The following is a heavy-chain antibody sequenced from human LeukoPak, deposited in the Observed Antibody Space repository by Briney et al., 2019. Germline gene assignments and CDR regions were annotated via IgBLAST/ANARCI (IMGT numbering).Heavy chain of an antibody. V-gene: IGHV3-49*04. CDR1: GFTFGDYA. J-gene: IGHJ6*02. Sequence: GGSLRLSCTASGFTFGDYAMSWVRQAPGKGLEWVGFIRSKAYGGTTEYAASVKGRFTIPRDDSKSIAYLQMNSLKTEDTAVYYCTRDPRRGIPYHYYYGMDVWGQGTTVTVSS. CDR2: IRSKAYGGTT. CDR3: TRDPRRGIPYHYYYGMDV. D-gene: IGHD3-10*01.